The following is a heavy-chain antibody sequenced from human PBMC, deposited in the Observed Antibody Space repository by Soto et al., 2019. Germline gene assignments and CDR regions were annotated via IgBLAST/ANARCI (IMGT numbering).Heavy chain of an antibody. D-gene: IGHD6-13*01. V-gene: IGHV4-59*01. CDR1: GGSISSYY. CDR2: IYYSGST. Sequence: SETLSLTCTVSGGSISSYYWSWIRQPPGKGLEWIGYIYYSGSTNYNPSLKSRVTISVDTSKNQFSLKLSSVTAADTAVYYCARRSGSSWYGFDYWGQGTLVTVS. J-gene: IGHJ4*02. CDR3: ARRSGSSWYGFDY.